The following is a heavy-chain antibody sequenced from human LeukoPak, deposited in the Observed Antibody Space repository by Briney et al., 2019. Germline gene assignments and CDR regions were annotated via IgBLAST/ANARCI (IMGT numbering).Heavy chain of an antibody. J-gene: IGHJ4*02. Sequence: GGSLRLSCAASEFTFSSYAMSWVRQAPGKGLEWVANINQGGSDKYYVDSVKGRFTISRDNANNLLYLQMNSLRGEDTAVYYCTRDRSRAEDDWGQGTLVTVSS. CDR1: EFTFSSYA. D-gene: IGHD1-14*01. CDR2: INQGGSDK. CDR3: TRDRSRAEDD. V-gene: IGHV3-7*01.